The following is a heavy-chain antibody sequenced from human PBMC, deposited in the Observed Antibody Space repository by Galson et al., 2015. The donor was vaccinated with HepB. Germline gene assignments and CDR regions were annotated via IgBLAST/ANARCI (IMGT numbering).Heavy chain of an antibody. V-gene: IGHV3-11*06. J-gene: IGHJ4*02. CDR2: ISSSSSYT. CDR1: GFTFSNYY. D-gene: IGHD6-19*01. Sequence: SLRLSCAASGFTFSNYYMSWIRQAPGKGLEWVSYISSSSSYTNYADSVKGRFAISRDNAKNSLYLQMNSLRAEDTAVYYCARDLRGWYGGDYFDYWGQGTLVTVSS. CDR3: ARDLRGWYGGDYFDY.